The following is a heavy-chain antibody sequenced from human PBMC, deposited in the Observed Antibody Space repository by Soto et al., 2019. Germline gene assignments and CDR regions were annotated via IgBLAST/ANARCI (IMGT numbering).Heavy chain of an antibody. CDR2: IYWDDDK. Sequence: QITLKESGPALVKPTQTLTLTCTFSGFSLSTSGVGVDWIRQPPGKALEWLALIYWDDDKRYSPSLKSRLTITKDTSKNQVVLTMTNMDPVDTATYYCARSYGSWSLSPFDYWGQGTLVTVSS. J-gene: IGHJ4*02. V-gene: IGHV2-5*02. CDR3: ARSYGSWSLSPFDY. CDR1: GFSLSTSGVG. D-gene: IGHD3-10*01.